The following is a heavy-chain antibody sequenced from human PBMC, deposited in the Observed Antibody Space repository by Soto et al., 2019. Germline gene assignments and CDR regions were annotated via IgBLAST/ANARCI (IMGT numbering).Heavy chain of an antibody. Sequence: PGGSLRLSCAASGFTFSSYAMHWVCQAPGKGLEWVAVISYGGSNKYYADSVKGRFTISRDNSKNTLYLQMNSLRAEDTAVYYCARDHPVYCTNGVCYRTFNWFDPWGQGTLVTVSS. V-gene: IGHV3-30-3*01. CDR1: GFTFSSYA. D-gene: IGHD2-8*01. J-gene: IGHJ5*02. CDR3: ARDHPVYCTNGVCYRTFNWFDP. CDR2: ISYGGSNK.